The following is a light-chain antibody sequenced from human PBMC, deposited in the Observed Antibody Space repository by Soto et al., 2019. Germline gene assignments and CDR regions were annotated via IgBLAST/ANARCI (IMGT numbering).Light chain of an antibody. Sequence: DIQVTQSPSSLSASLGDRVTITCRANQAIGAYLAWFQQQPGKVPKLLIYAASALQSGVPSRFSGSGSGTDFTLTISSLQPEDIATYYCQQDNSAPLTFGGGTKVEI. V-gene: IGKV1-27*01. J-gene: IGKJ4*01. CDR2: AAS. CDR3: QQDNSAPLT. CDR1: QAIGAY.